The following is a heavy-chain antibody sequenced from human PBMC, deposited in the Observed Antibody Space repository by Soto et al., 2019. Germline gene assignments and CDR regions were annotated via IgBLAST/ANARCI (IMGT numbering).Heavy chain of an antibody. J-gene: IGHJ4*02. CDR2: IYYSGST. Sequence: SETLSLTCTVSGGSISSYYWSWIRQPPGKGLEWIGYIYYSGSTNYNPSLKSRVTISVDTSKNQFSLKLSSVTAADTAVDYCARAAVGEVTYFDYWGQGTLVTVSS. CDR3: ARAAVGEVTYFDY. D-gene: IGHD2-21*02. V-gene: IGHV4-59*01. CDR1: GGSISSYY.